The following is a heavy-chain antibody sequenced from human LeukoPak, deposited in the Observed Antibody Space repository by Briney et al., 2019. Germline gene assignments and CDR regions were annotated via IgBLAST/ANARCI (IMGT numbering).Heavy chain of an antibody. CDR3: AKSLEGQWLVRDYYYYYGMDV. D-gene: IGHD6-19*01. Sequence: GGSLRLSCAASGFTFSSYAMSWVRQAPGKGLEWVSASSGSGGSTYYADSVKGRFTISRDNSKNTLYLQMNSLRAEDTAVYYCAKSLEGQWLVRDYYYYYGMDVWGQGTTVTVSS. CDR2: SSGSGGST. CDR1: GFTFSSYA. V-gene: IGHV3-23*01. J-gene: IGHJ6*02.